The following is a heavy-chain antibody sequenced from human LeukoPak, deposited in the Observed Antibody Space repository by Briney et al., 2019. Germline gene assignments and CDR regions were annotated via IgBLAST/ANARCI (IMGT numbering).Heavy chain of an antibody. CDR2: MYHSGST. CDR1: GYSINSAYY. V-gene: IGHV4-38-2*01. CDR3: ARQGYHWNDNNLYYFDY. J-gene: IGHJ4*02. Sequence: SETLSLTCAVSGYSINSAYYWGWIRQPPGKGLEWIGSMYHSGSTWYSPSLKSRISISIDNSKSQFSLKLRSVTAADTAIYYCARQGYHWNDNNLYYFDYWGQGTLVTVSS. D-gene: IGHD1-20*01.